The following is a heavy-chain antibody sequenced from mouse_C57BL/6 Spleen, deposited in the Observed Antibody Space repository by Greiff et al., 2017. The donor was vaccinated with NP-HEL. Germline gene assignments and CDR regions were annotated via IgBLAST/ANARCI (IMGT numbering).Heavy chain of an antibody. V-gene: IGHV1-72*01. CDR1: GYTFTSYW. Sequence: QVHVKQSGAELVKPGASVKLSCKASGYTFTSYWMHWVKQRPGRGLEWIGRIDPNSGGTKYNEKFKSKATLTVDKPSSTAYMQLSSLTSEDSAVYYCAARYYGSSYDYAMDYWGQGTSVTVSS. D-gene: IGHD1-1*01. CDR2: IDPNSGGT. J-gene: IGHJ4*01. CDR3: AARYYGSSYDYAMDY.